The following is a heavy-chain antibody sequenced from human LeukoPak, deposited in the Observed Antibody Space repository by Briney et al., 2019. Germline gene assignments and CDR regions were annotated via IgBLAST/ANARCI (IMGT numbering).Heavy chain of an antibody. CDR2: IYHSGST. CDR3: ARDHELDSSSLGY. V-gene: IGHV4-30-2*01. Sequence: SQTLSLTCAVSGGSISSGGYSWSWIRQPPGKGLEWIGYIYHSGSTYYNPSLKSRVTISVDRSKNQFSLKLSSVTAADTAVYYCARDHELDSSSLGYWGQGTLVTVSS. J-gene: IGHJ4*02. CDR1: GGSISSGGYS. D-gene: IGHD6-13*01.